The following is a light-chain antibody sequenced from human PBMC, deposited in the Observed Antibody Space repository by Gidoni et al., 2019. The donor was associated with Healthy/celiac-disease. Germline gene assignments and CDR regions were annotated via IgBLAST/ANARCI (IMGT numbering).Light chain of an antibody. CDR3: QQRSNWPPRCS. CDR1: QSVSSY. J-gene: IGKJ2*04. CDR2: DAS. Sequence: EIVLTQSPATLSLSPGERATLSCRASQSVSSYLAWYQQKPGQAPRLLIYDASNRATGIPARFSGSGSGTDFTLTISSLEPEDFAVYYCQQRSNWPPRCSFGQGTKLDIK. V-gene: IGKV3-11*01.